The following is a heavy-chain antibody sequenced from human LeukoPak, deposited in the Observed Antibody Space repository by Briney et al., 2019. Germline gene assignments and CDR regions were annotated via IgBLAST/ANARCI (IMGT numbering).Heavy chain of an antibody. CDR3: ARRYCSGGSCYFRYFDY. J-gene: IGHJ4*02. CDR1: GFTFSSYE. D-gene: IGHD2-15*01. Sequence: GGSLRLSCAASGFTFSSYEMNWVRQAPGKGLEGVSYISSSGSTIYYADSVKGRFTISRDNAKNSLYLQMNSLRAEDTAVYYCARRYCSGGSCYFRYFDYWGQGTLVTVPS. V-gene: IGHV3-48*03. CDR2: ISSSGSTI.